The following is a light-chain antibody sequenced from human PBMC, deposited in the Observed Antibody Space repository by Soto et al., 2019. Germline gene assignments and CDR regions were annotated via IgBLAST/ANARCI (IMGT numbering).Light chain of an antibody. J-gene: IGKJ5*01. Sequence: SGLTQPPGSLPLSPGARPTLSCRASQSVSSNYLAWYQQKPGQAPRLLIYGASTRATGIPARFSGSGSGTDFTLTISSLEPEDFAVYYCQQHSIWPWTFGQGTRLEIK. CDR1: QSVSSNY. CDR3: QQHSIWPWT. V-gene: IGKV3-20*01. CDR2: GAS.